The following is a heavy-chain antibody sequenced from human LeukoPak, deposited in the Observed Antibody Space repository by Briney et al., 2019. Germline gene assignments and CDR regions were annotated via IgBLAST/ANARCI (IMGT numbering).Heavy chain of an antibody. Sequence: ASVKVSCKASGYTFTGYYMHWVRQAPGQGLEWMGWINPNSGGTNYAQKFQGRVTMTRDTSISTAYMELSRLRSDDTAVYYCARATYYYDSSGYSDAFDIRGQGTMVTVSS. CDR1: GYTFTGYY. CDR2: INPNSGGT. V-gene: IGHV1-2*02. D-gene: IGHD3-22*01. CDR3: ARATYYYDSSGYSDAFDI. J-gene: IGHJ3*02.